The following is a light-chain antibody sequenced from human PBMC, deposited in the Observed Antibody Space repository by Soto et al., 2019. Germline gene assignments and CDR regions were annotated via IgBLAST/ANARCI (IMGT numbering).Light chain of an antibody. Sequence: QAVVTQPPSASGSPGQSVTISCTGTSSDVGANNYVSWYQQHPGKAPKLMIYEVTKRPAGVPDRFSGSKSGNTASLTVSGLQAEDEADYYCSSYAGTNRVFGTGTKVTVL. CDR2: EVT. CDR1: SSDVGANNY. V-gene: IGLV2-8*01. CDR3: SSYAGTNRV. J-gene: IGLJ1*01.